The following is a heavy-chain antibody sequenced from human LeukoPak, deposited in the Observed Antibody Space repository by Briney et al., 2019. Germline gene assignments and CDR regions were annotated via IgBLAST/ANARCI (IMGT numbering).Heavy chain of an antibody. CDR2: INPNSGGT. D-gene: IGHD2-21*02. J-gene: IGHJ5*02. CDR3: ARADDFNWFDP. V-gene: IGHV1-2*02. Sequence: ASVKVSCRASGYTFTGYYMHWVRQAPGQGLEWMGWINPNSGGTNYAQKFQGRITMTRDTSISTAYMELSRLRSDDTAVYYCARADDFNWFDPWGQGTLVTVSS. CDR1: GYTFTGYY.